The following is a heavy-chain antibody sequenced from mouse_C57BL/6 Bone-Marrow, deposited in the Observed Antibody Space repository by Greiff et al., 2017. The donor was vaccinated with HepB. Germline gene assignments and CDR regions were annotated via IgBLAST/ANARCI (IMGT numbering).Heavy chain of an antibody. V-gene: IGHV1-50*01. J-gene: IGHJ3*01. Sequence: VQLQQPGAELVKPGASVKLSCKASGYTFTSYWMQWVKQRPGQGLEWIGEIDPSDSYTNYNQKFKGKATLTVDTSSSTAYMQLSSLTSEDSAVYYCARSSGRGFAYWGQGTLVTVSA. D-gene: IGHD1-1*01. CDR3: ARSSGRGFAY. CDR1: GYTFTSYW. CDR2: IDPSDSYT.